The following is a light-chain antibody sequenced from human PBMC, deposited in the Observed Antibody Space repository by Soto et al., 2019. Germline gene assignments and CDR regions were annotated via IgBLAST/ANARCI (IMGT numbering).Light chain of an antibody. V-gene: IGLV2-14*01. J-gene: IGLJ1*01. Sequence: QSALTQPASVSGSPGQSITISCTGTSSDVGGYNYVSWYQQQPGKAPKLMMYEVTNRPSGVSKRFSASKSGNTASLTISGLQPEDEADYYCSSYTSRSTLVFATETKVTVL. CDR3: SSYTSRSTLV. CDR2: EVT. CDR1: SSDVGGYNY.